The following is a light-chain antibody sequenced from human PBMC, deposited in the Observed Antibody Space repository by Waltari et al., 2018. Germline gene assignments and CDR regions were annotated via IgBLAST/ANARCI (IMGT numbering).Light chain of an antibody. CDR2: AAS. J-gene: IGKJ2*01. CDR1: RAMSNY. Sequence: DIQMTQSPYSLSASVGDRVTITCPARRAMSNYLTWYQQRPGKAPNLLIFAASTMRGGVPSRFSGSGSRTDFTLTISSLQPEDFAAYYCQQYYSTRFTFGQGTKLEI. V-gene: IGKV1-39*01. CDR3: QQYYSTRFT.